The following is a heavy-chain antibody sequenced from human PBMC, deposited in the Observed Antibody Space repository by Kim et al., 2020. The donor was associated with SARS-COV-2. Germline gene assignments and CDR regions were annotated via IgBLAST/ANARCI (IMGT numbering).Heavy chain of an antibody. J-gene: IGHJ4*02. V-gene: IGHV4-39*01. CDR1: GGSISSSSYY. D-gene: IGHD4-17*01. CDR2: IYYSGST. CDR3: ASAQTGDYYFDY. Sequence: SETLSLTCTVSGGSISSSSYYWGWIRQPPGKGLEWIGSIYYSGSTYYNPSLKSRVTISVDTSKNQFSLKLSSVTAADTAVYYCASAQTGDYYFDYWGQGTLVTVSS.